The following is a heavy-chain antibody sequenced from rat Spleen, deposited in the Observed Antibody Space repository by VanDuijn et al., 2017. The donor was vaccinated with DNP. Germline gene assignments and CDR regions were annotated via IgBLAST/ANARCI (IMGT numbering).Heavy chain of an antibody. CDR1: GYSITSNY. CDR2: ISYSGST. Sequence: EVQLQEPGSGLVKPSQSLSLTCSVTGYSITSNYWGWIRKFPGNKLEYIGHISYSGSTNYNPSLKSRLSITRDTSKNHFFLHLNSVTTEDTATYYCARWTRYFDYWGQGVMVTVSS. V-gene: IGHV3-1*01. D-gene: IGHD1-7*01. J-gene: IGHJ2*01. CDR3: ARWTRYFDY.